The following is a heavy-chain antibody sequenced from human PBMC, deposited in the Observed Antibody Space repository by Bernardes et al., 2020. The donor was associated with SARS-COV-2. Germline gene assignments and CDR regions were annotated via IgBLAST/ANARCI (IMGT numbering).Heavy chain of an antibody. V-gene: IGHV4-59*01. CDR2: LNHGGTT. J-gene: IGHJ4*02. CDR3: VRSAGWFGDFDY. Sequence: SETLSLTCSVSGGSISSCYWSWIRQPPGTGLEWIGFLNHGGTTDYNPSLQGRVTISVDTSKNQFSLKLTSVTAADTAVYYCVRSAGWFGDFDYWGQGTLVTVSS. D-gene: IGHD3-10*01. CDR1: GGSISSCY.